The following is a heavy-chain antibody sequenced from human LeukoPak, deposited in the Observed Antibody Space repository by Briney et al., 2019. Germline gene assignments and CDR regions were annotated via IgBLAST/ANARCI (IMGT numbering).Heavy chain of an antibody. CDR2: IYHSGST. D-gene: IGHD3-22*01. J-gene: IGHJ4*02. CDR3: AREARSGYYDSSGTYVY. CDR1: GGSISSSNW. Sequence: SETLSLTCAVSGGSISSSNWWSWVRQPPGKGLEWIWEIYHSGSTNYNPSLKSRVTISVVKSKNQFSLKLSSVTAADTAVYYCAREARSGYYDSSGTYVYWGQGTLVTVSS. V-gene: IGHV4-4*02.